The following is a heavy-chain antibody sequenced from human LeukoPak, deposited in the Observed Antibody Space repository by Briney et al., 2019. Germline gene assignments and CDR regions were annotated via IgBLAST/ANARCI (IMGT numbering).Heavy chain of an antibody. V-gene: IGHV4-31*03. Sequence: SQALSLTCTVSGGSISSGGYYWSWIRQHPGKGLEWIGYIYYSGSTHYNPSLQSRVSISVDTSKNQFSLKLSSVTAADTAVYYCARGGTSANFQHWGQGTLLTVSS. CDR2: IYYSGST. CDR3: ARGGTSANFQH. CDR1: GGSISSGGYY. J-gene: IGHJ1*01.